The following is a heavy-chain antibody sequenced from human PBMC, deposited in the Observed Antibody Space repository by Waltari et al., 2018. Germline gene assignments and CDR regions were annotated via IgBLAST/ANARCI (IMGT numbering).Heavy chain of an antibody. CDR1: GGSISSSSYY. Sequence: QLQLQESGPGLVKPSETLSLTCTVSGGSISSSSYYWGWIRQPPEKGLEWIGSIYYSGNTYSNPSLKSRVTISVDTSKNQFSLKLSSVTAAATAVYYCARTYSSGGADSFDIWGRGTMVTVSS. D-gene: IGHD6-19*01. CDR3: ARTYSSGGADSFDI. J-gene: IGHJ3*02. V-gene: IGHV4-39*01. CDR2: IYYSGNT.